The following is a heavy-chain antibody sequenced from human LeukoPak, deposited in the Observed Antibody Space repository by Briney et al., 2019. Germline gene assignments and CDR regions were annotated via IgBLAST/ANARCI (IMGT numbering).Heavy chain of an antibody. V-gene: IGHV4-39*01. CDR3: ARQALWFGDLNWFDP. D-gene: IGHD3-10*01. Sequence: PSETLSPTCTVSGGSISSSSYYWGWIRQPPGKGLEWIGSIYYSGSTYYNPSLKSRVTISVDTSKNQFSLKLSSVTAADTAVYYCARQALWFGDLNWFDPWGQGTLVTVSS. J-gene: IGHJ5*02. CDR1: GGSISSSSYY. CDR2: IYYSGST.